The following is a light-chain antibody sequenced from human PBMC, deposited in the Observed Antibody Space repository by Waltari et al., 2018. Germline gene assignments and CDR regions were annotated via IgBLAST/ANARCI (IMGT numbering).Light chain of an antibody. J-gene: IGKJ4*01. V-gene: IGKV1-5*03. Sequence: DIQMTQSPSTLSASVGDRVTITCRASQRITTWWAWYQQKPGMAPKLLIYGVSTLESGVPSRFSGIGSGAEFTLTISSLQPDDFATYYCQYYNNYELTFGGGTKVEIK. CDR1: QRITTW. CDR3: QYYNNYELT. CDR2: GVS.